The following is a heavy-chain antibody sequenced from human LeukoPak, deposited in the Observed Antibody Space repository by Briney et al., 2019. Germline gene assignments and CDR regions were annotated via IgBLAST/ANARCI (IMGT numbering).Heavy chain of an antibody. CDR2: IKQDGTEK. CDR1: GFTFSRYW. D-gene: IGHD2-15*01. J-gene: IGHJ4*02. Sequence: GGSLRLSCAASGFTFSRYWMSWVRQTPGKGLEWVANIKQDGTEKYYVDSVKGRFTISRDNSKNTLYLQMNSLRAEDTAVYYCARGLVDWGQGTLVTVSS. CDR3: ARGLVD. V-gene: IGHV3-7*03.